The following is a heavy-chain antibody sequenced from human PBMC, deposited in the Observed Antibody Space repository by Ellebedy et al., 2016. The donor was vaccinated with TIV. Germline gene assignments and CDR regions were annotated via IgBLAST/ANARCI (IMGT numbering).Heavy chain of an antibody. Sequence: GESLKISCAASGFTFSGYYMSWIRQAPGKGLEWVSYISGCGSNTDYADSVKGRFSISRDNNKRSLYLQMNSLRAEDTAVYYCAREDIVVVRDALDVWGQGTTVTVSS. CDR3: AREDIVVVRDALDV. J-gene: IGHJ6*02. CDR2: ISGCGSNT. V-gene: IGHV3-11*06. CDR1: GFTFSGYY. D-gene: IGHD2-2*01.